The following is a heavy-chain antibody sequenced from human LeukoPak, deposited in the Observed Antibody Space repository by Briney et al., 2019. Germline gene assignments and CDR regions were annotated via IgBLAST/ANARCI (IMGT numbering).Heavy chain of an antibody. V-gene: IGHV3-48*04. J-gene: IGHJ4*02. CDR3: ARYGSGSSSDY. CDR2: ISSSGSTI. Sequence: GGSLRLSCAASGFTFSSYAMSWVRQAPGKGLEWVSYISSSGSTIYYADSVKGRFTISRDNAKNSLYLQMNSLRAEDTAVYYCARYGSGSSSDYWGQGTLVTVSS. D-gene: IGHD3-10*01. CDR1: GFTFSSYA.